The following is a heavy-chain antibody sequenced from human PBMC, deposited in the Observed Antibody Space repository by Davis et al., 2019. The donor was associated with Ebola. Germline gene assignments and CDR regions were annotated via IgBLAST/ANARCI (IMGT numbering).Heavy chain of an antibody. Sequence: PGGSLRLSCERSGSSSTTYWLGWVRQMPGKGLEWMGIIYSGDSDTRYSPSFQGQVTISADKSINTAFLQWSSLKASDTAMYYCARHGSVLVPAIYWGQGTLVTVSS. CDR1: GSSSTTYW. D-gene: IGHD2-2*01. CDR2: IYSGDSDT. J-gene: IGHJ4*02. CDR3: ARHGSVLVPAIY. V-gene: IGHV5-51*01.